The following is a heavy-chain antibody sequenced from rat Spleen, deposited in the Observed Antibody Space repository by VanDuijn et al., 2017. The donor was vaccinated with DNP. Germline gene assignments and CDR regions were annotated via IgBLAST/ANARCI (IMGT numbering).Heavy chain of an antibody. D-gene: IGHD1-5*01. CDR2: ISSGGST. Sequence: QVQLKESGPGLVQPSQTLFLTCTVSGFSLTRYDVSWVRQPPGKGLEWIAAISSGGSTYYNSALKSRLSISRDTSKSQVFLKMNSLQTEDTAIYFCTAIGTTNWFAYWGQGTLVTVSS. CDR1: GFSLTRYD. V-gene: IGHV2S12*01. J-gene: IGHJ3*01. CDR3: TAIGTTNWFAY.